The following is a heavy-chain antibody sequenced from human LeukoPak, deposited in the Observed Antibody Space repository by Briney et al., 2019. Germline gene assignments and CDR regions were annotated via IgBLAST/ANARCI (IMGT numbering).Heavy chain of an antibody. CDR1: GFTFSSYW. V-gene: IGHV3-7*01. Sequence: GGSLRLSCAAPGFTFSSYWMSWVRQAPGKGLEWVANIKQDGSEKYKNSLYLQMNSLRVEDTAVYYCARFGSGSHWGQGTLVTVSS. D-gene: IGHD3-10*01. CDR2: IKQDGSEK. J-gene: IGHJ4*02. CDR3: ARFGSGSH.